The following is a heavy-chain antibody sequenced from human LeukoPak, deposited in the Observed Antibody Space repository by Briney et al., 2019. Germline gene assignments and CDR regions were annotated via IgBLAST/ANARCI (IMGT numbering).Heavy chain of an antibody. CDR2: IYHSGST. CDR3: ARGPEDIVVVPAAILPFDY. J-gene: IGHJ4*02. V-gene: IGHV4-30-2*01. CDR1: GGSISSGGYY. D-gene: IGHD2-2*02. Sequence: SETLSLTCTVSGGSISSGGYYWSWIRQPPGKGLEWIGYIYHSGSTYYNPSLKSRVTISVDRSKNQFSLKLSSVTAADTAVYYCARGPEDIVVVPAAILPFDYWAREPWSPSPQ.